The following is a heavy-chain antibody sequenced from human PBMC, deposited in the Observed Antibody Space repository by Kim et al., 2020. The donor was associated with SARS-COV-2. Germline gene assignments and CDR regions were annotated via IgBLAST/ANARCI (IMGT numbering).Heavy chain of an antibody. J-gene: IGHJ6*02. Sequence: DYAVSVKSRITINPATSKIQLSLQLNSVTPDDTAVYYCARQKRAGSGMDVWGQGTTVTVSS. CDR3: ARQKRAGSGMDV. V-gene: IGHV6-1*01. D-gene: IGHD6-25*01.